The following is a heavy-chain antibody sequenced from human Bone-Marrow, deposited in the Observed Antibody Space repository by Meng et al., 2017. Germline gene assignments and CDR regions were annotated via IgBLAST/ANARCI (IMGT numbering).Heavy chain of an antibody. Sequence: GESLKISCAASGFTFSSYEMNWVRQAPGKGLEWVSYISSSGSTIYYADSVKGRFTISRDNAKNSLYLQMNSLRAEDTAVYYCARGDPSGSYYYYYYGMDVWGQGNTVTVDS. CDR1: GFTFSSYE. CDR2: ISSSGSTI. D-gene: IGHD1-26*01. CDR3: ARGDPSGSYYYYYYGMDV. J-gene: IGHJ6*01. V-gene: IGHV3-48*03.